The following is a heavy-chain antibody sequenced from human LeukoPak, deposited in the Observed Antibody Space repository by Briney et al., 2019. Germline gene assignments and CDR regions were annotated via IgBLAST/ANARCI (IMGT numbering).Heavy chain of an antibody. CDR1: GFTFSNYW. Sequence: AGGSLRLPCAASGFTFSNYWMHWVRQAPGKGLVWVSRINGDGSRTIYADSVKGRFTISRDNAKNTLYLQMNSLRVDDTAVYYCTRAGQAYGLDHWGQGNLVTVSS. CDR3: TRAGQAYGLDH. V-gene: IGHV3-74*01. J-gene: IGHJ4*02. D-gene: IGHD3-10*01. CDR2: INGDGSRT.